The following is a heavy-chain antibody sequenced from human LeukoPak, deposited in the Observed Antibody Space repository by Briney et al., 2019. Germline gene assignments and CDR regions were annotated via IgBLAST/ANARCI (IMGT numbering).Heavy chain of an antibody. CDR3: ARVSNWNYADY. V-gene: IGHV3-7*01. CDR1: GFTFSSYW. J-gene: IGHJ4*02. D-gene: IGHD1-7*01. CDR2: IKQDGSEK. Sequence: PGGSLRLSCAASGFTFSSYWVSWVRQAPGKGLEWVANIKQDGSEKYYVDSVKGRFTISRDNAKNSLYLQMNSLRAEDTAVYYCARVSNWNYADYWGQGTLVTVSS.